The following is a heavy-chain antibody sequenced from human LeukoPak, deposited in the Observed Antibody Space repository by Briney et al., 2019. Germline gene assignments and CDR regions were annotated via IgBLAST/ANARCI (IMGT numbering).Heavy chain of an antibody. Sequence: ASVKVSCKASGYTFTSYDINWVRQATGQGLEWRGWMNPNSGNTGYAQKFQGRVTMTRNTSISTAYMELSSLRSEDTAVYYCARGPLWGAVTGTDYWGQRTLVTVSS. V-gene: IGHV1-8*01. CDR2: MNPNSGNT. D-gene: IGHD6-19*01. CDR1: GYTFTSYD. J-gene: IGHJ4*02. CDR3: ARGPLWGAVTGTDY.